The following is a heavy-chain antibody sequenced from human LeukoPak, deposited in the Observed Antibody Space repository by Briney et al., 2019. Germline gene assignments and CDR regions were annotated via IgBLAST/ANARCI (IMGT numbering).Heavy chain of an antibody. Sequence: ASVKVSCKASGYTFTGYYMHWVRQAPGQGLEGMGWMNPNSGKTGYAQKFQGRVTITRNTSISTAYMELSSLRSEDTAVYYCARRSDSGSYSYWGQGTLVTVSS. CDR2: MNPNSGKT. CDR3: ARRSDSGSYSY. J-gene: IGHJ4*02. V-gene: IGHV1-8*03. CDR1: GYTFTGYY. D-gene: IGHD3-10*01.